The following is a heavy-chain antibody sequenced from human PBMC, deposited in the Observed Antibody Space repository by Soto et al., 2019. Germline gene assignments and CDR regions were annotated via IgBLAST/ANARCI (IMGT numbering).Heavy chain of an antibody. CDR3: AREGYDYVWGSYRSHRPKDNAFDI. CDR2: INPNSGGT. CDR1: GYTFTGYY. Sequence: ASVMLSCKASGYTFTGYYMHWVRQAPGQGLEWMGWINPNSGGTNYAQKFQGWVTMTRDTSISTAYMELSRLRSDDTAVYYCAREGYDYVWGSYRSHRPKDNAFDIWGQGTMVTVSS. D-gene: IGHD3-16*02. J-gene: IGHJ3*02. V-gene: IGHV1-2*04.